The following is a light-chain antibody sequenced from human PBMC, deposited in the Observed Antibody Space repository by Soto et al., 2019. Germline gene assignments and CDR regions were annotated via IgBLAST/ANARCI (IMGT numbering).Light chain of an antibody. Sequence: EIVLTQSPGTLSLSPGERATLSCRASQSVSSSYLAWYQQKPGQAPGLLIYGASSRATGIPDRFSGSGSGTDFTLTISRLEPEDFAVYYCQQYGTSPWTFGPGTKVDI. CDR2: GAS. V-gene: IGKV3-20*01. CDR1: QSVSSSY. CDR3: QQYGTSPWT. J-gene: IGKJ1*01.